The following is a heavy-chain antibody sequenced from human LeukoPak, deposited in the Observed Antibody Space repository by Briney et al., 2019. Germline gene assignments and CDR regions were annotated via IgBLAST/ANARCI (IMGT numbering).Heavy chain of an antibody. CDR3: ASGVGGIAVAGTLPYLYYYFDY. J-gene: IGHJ4*02. CDR2: IYYSGST. CDR1: GGSFSGYY. Sequence: SETLSLACAVYGGSFSGYYWSWIRQPPGKGLEWIGYIYYSGSTNYNPSLKSRVTISVDTSKNQFSLKLSSVTAADTAVYYCASGVGGIAVAGTLPYLYYYFDYWGQGTLVTVSS. D-gene: IGHD6-19*01. V-gene: IGHV4-59*01.